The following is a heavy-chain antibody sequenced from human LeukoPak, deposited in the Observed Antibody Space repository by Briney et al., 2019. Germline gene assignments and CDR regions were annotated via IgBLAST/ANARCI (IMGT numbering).Heavy chain of an antibody. CDR3: ARDMGFVLWFGEFRVPDY. J-gene: IGHJ4*02. CDR1: GGTFSSYA. Sequence: VASVKVSCKASGGTFSSYAISWVRQAPGQGLEWMGWISAYNGNTNYAQKLQGRVTMTTDTSTSTAYMELRSLRSDDTAVYYCARDMGFVLWFGEFRVPDYWGQGTLVTVSS. CDR2: ISAYNGNT. V-gene: IGHV1-18*01. D-gene: IGHD3-10*01.